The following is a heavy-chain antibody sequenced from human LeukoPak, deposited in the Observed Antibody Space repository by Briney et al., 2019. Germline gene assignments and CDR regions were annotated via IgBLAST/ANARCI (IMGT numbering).Heavy chain of an antibody. Sequence: GASVKVSCKASGYTFTSYGISWVRQAPGQGLEWMGWISAYNGNTNYAQKLQGRVTMTTDTSTSTAYMELSRLRSDDTAVYYCASAQVVPAAIRHPHFDYWGQGTLVTVSS. J-gene: IGHJ4*02. CDR3: ASAQVVPAAIRHPHFDY. D-gene: IGHD2-2*01. CDR1: GYTFTSYG. CDR2: ISAYNGNT. V-gene: IGHV1-18*01.